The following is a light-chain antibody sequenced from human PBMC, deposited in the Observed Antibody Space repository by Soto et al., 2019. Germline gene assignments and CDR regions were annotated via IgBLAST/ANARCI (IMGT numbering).Light chain of an antibody. V-gene: IGLV1-40*01. CDR2: GNS. CDR1: SSNIGAHYD. Sequence: QSVLTQPPSVSGAPGQRVTISCTGSSSNIGAHYDVHWYQQLPGTAPKLLIYGNSNRPSGVPDRFSGSKSGTSASLAITGPQGEEEANYSCPSYNNTLGVNVFGPGTKLTVL. CDR3: PSYNNTLGVNV. J-gene: IGLJ1*01.